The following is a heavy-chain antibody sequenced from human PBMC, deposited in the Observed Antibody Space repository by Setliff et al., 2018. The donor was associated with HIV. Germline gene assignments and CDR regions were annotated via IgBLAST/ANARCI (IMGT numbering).Heavy chain of an antibody. J-gene: IGHJ4*02. V-gene: IGHV4-30-4*08. CDR2: IYYSGSTY. CDR1: GGSISGGDYF. D-gene: IGHD5-12*01. CDR3: ASDISPDDGYNRLHYFDY. Sequence: SETLSLTCTVSGGSISGGDYFWSWIRQPPGQGLEWIGYIYYSGSTYYYNPSLKSRVTISVDTSKNQFSLRLNSVTAADTAVYYCASDISPDDGYNRLHYFDYWGQGTLVTVSS.